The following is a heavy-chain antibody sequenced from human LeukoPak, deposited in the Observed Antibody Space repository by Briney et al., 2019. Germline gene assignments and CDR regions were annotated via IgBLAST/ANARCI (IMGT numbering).Heavy chain of an antibody. V-gene: IGHV4-59*01. CDR2: IFHSGST. J-gene: IGHJ4*02. Sequence: PSETLSLTCTVSGGSISSYYWSWIRQPPGKGLEWIGYIFHSGSTNYNPSLKSQVTMSVDTSKNQFSLKLSSVTAADTAVYYCAREASSGWHIDYWGQGTLVTVSS. CDR3: AREASSGWHIDY. CDR1: GGSISSYY. D-gene: IGHD6-19*01.